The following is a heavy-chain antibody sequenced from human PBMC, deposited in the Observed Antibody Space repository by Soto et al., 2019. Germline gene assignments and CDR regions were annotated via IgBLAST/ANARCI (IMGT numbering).Heavy chain of an antibody. D-gene: IGHD3-3*01. J-gene: IGHJ4*02. CDR1: GFSLTTSGVG. CDR2: IYRDDDK. CDR3: APSVLGTVFGLVTTTAIYFDF. V-gene: IGHV2-5*02. Sequence: QITLNESGPTQVKPRQTLTLTCTFSGFSLTTSGVGVGWIRQSPGKAPEWLALIYRDDDKRYSPSLKSRLTLTKDTSKNQVALTMADWDPADTATYYCAPSVLGTVFGLVTTTAIYFDFWGQGTPVAVSS.